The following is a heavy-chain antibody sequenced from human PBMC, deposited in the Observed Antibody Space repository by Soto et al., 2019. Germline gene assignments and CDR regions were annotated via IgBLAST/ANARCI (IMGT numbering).Heavy chain of an antibody. V-gene: IGHV3-30*04. CDR2: ISYDGSNK. Sequence: GGSLRLSCAASGFTFSSYAMHWVRQAPGKGLEWVAVISYDGSNKYYADSVKGRFTISRDNSKNTLYLQMNSLRAEDTAVYYCARDAFDCSSTSCYSSSWYYYYYMDVWGKGTTVTVSS. D-gene: IGHD2-2*02. CDR3: ARDAFDCSSTSCYSSSWYYYYYMDV. CDR1: GFTFSSYA. J-gene: IGHJ6*03.